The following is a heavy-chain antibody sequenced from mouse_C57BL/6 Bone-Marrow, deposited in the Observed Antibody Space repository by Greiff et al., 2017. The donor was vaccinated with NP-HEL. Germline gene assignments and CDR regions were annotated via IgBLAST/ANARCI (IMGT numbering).Heavy chain of an antibody. CDR3: TNYDGYYFDY. V-gene: IGHV14-4*01. J-gene: IGHJ2*01. CDR1: GFNIKDDY. Sequence: VQLQQSGAELVRPGASVKLSCTASGFNIKDDYMHWVKQRPEQGLEWIGWIDPENGDTEYASKFQGKATITADTSSNTAYLQLSSLTSEDTAVYYCTNYDGYYFDYWGQGTTLTVSS. D-gene: IGHD2-3*01. CDR2: IDPENGDT.